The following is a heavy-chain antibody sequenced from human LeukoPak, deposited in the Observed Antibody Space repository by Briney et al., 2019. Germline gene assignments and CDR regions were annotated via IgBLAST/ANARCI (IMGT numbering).Heavy chain of an antibody. CDR2: IYTSGST. D-gene: IGHD3-10*01. Sequence: PSETLSLTCTVSGGSISSGSYYWSWIRQPAGKGLEWIGRIYTSGSTNYNPSLKSRVTISVDTSKNQFSLKLSSVTAADTAVYYCARDSGGPHMKGFLVWGQGTLVTVSS. V-gene: IGHV4-61*02. J-gene: IGHJ4*02. CDR1: GGSISSGSYY. CDR3: ARDSGGPHMKGFLV.